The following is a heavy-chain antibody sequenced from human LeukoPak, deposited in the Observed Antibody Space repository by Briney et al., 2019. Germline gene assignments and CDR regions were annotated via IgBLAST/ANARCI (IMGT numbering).Heavy chain of an antibody. CDR3: ARDSVISYYGSGSYYPFDY. Sequence: PGGPLTLSCAASGFPFSSYSMNGLPPAPGGGLVCVSYLSNSSRTIYYADSVKGRFTIPRDNAKNSLYLQMHSLRDEDTAVYYCARDSVISYYGSGSYYPFDYWGQGTLVTVSS. CDR2: LSNSSRTI. J-gene: IGHJ4*02. D-gene: IGHD3-10*01. CDR1: GFPFSSYS. V-gene: IGHV3-48*02.